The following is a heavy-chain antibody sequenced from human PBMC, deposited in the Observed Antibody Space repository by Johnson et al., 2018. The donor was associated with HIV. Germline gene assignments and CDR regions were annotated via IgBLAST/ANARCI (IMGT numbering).Heavy chain of an antibody. V-gene: IGHV3-30*02. Sequence: QVQLVESGGGVVQPGRSLRLSCAASGFTFSSYGMHWVRQAPGKGLEWVAFIRYDGSNKYYADSVKGRFTISRDNSKNTLYLQMNSLRAEDTAVYYCARAGSSSDDAFDIWGQGTMVTVSS. J-gene: IGHJ3*02. D-gene: IGHD6-6*01. CDR1: GFTFSSYG. CDR3: ARAGSSSDDAFDI. CDR2: IRYDGSNK.